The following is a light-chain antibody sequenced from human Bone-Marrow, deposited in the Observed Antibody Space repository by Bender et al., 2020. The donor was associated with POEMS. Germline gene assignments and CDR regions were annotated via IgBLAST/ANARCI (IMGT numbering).Light chain of an antibody. CDR2: EVT. V-gene: IGLV2-8*01. CDR3: QSYDNSLPGSV. CDR1: SSDVGDYTA. J-gene: IGLJ3*02. Sequence: QSALTQPPSASGSPGQSVTISCTGTSSDVGDYTAVSWYQQHPGKAPKLMIYEVTKRPSGVPDRFSGSKSGNTASLTVSGLQAEDEADYYCQSYDNSLPGSVFGGGTKLTVL.